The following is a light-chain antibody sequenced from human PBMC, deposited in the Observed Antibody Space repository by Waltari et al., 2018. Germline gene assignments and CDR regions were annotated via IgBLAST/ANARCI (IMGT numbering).Light chain of an antibody. J-gene: IGLJ2*01. CDR2: PDN. V-gene: IGLV1-47*02. CDR1: SSNIGSNY. Sequence: QSVLTQPPSASGTPGQRVAISCSGSSSNIGSNYVYWYQQLPGTAPKLLIYPDNQRPSGVPDRFSDSKSGTSTSLAISGLRSEDEADYYCAAWDDSVSAMVFGGGTKLTVL. CDR3: AAWDDSVSAMV.